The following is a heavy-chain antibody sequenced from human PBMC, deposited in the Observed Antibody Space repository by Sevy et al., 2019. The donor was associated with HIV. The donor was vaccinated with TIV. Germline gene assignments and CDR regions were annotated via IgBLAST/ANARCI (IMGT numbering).Heavy chain of an antibody. J-gene: IGHJ3*02. V-gene: IGHV1-46*01. D-gene: IGHD1-26*01. CDR1: GYTFTSYY. Sequence: ASVKVSCKASGYTFTSYYMHWVRQAPGQGLEWMGILNPSGGSTSYAQKFQGRVTMTRDTSTSTVYMELSSLRSEDTAVYYCARSLVGATMAFDIWGQRTMVTVSS. CDR3: ARSLVGATMAFDI. CDR2: LNPSGGST.